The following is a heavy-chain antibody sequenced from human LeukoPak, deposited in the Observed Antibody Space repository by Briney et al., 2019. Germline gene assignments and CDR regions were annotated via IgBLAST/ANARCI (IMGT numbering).Heavy chain of an antibody. CDR2: IWYDGSKT. J-gene: IGHJ4*01. Sequence: GGSLRLSCTASGFTFSSYGMHWVRQAPGKGLEWVAVIWYDGSKTYYADSVKGRFTISRDNSKNTLYLQMSSLRADDTAVYYCARYNTRRSDYWGHGTLVTVSS. D-gene: IGHD1-14*01. CDR3: ARYNTRRSDY. CDR1: GFTFSSYG. V-gene: IGHV3-33*01.